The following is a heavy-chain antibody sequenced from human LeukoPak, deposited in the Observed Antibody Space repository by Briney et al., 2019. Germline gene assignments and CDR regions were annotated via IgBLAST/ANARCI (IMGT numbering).Heavy chain of an antibody. V-gene: IGHV3-23*01. J-gene: IGHJ4*02. CDR2: ISGSGGST. CDR1: GFTFSSYG. Sequence: GGTLRLSCAASGFTFSSYGMSWVRQAPGKGLEWVSAISGSGGSTYYADSVKGRFTISRDNSKNTLYLQMNSLRAEDTAVYYCAKVEMATPDYWGQGTLVTVSS. D-gene: IGHD5-24*01. CDR3: AKVEMATPDY.